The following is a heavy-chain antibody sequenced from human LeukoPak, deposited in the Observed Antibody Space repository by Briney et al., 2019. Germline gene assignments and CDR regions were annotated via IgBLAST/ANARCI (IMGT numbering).Heavy chain of an antibody. V-gene: IGHV4-59*01. CDR3: AREGAMVRGVGTFDY. CDR2: IYYSGST. CDR1: GGSISSYY. J-gene: IGHJ4*02. Sequence: SETLSLTCTVSGGSISSYYWSWIRQPPGKGLEWIGYIYYSGSTNYNPSLKSRVTISVDTSKNQFSLKLSSVTAADTAVYYCAREGAMVRGVGTFDYWGQGTLVTVSS. D-gene: IGHD3-10*01.